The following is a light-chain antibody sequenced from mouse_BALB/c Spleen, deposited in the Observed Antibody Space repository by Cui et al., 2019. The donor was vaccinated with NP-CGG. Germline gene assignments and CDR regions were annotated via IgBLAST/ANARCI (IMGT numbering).Light chain of an antibody. J-gene: IGLJ1*01. V-gene: IGLV1*01. CDR2: GTH. Sequence: QAVVTQESALTTSPGETVTLTCRSSVGAVTTSNYDNWVQEKPDHLFTGLIGGTHNRVPGVPARFSGSLIGDKAALTITGTQTEDEAIYFCALWYSNHWVFGGGTKLTVL. CDR3: ALWYSNHWV. CDR1: VGAVTTSNY.